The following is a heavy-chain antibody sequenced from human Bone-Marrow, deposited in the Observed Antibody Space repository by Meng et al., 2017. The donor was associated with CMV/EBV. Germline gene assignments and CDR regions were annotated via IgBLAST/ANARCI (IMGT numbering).Heavy chain of an antibody. Sequence: SLKIPCAASGFTFSDHYMDWVRQAPGKGLEWVGRTRNKANSYTTEYAASVKGRFTIPRDDSKNSLYLQMNSLKTEDTAVYYRARGGTLIQLWGAFDIWGQGTMVTVSS. J-gene: IGHJ3*02. V-gene: IGHV3-72*01. CDR1: GFTFSDHY. CDR2: TRNKANSYTT. D-gene: IGHD5-18*01. CDR3: ARGGTLIQLWGAFDI.